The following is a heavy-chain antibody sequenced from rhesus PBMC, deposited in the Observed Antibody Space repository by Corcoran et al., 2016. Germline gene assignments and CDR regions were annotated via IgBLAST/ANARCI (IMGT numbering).Heavy chain of an antibody. Sequence: QVQLQESGPGLVKPAETLSLTCAVSGGPTSSSNWWSWVRQPPGKGLEWIGYISGSSGSTYYNPSLKSRVTISTDTSKNQFSLKLSSVTAADTAVYYCARVYSNYGDYWGQGVLVTVSS. D-gene: IGHD4-23*01. V-gene: IGHV4-65*01. CDR3: ARVYSNYGDY. CDR1: GGPTSSSNW. CDR2: ISGSSGST. J-gene: IGHJ4*01.